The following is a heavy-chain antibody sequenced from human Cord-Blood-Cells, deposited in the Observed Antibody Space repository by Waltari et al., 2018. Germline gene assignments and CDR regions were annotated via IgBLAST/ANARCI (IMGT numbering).Heavy chain of an antibody. CDR1: GFTFSSYG. Sequence: QVQLVESGGGVVQRGRSLRLSCAASGFTFSSYGMHWVRQAPGKGLEWVAVISYDGSNKYYADSVKGRFTISRDNSKNTLYLQMNSLRAEDTAVYYCAKEYPRAGLRFLEWFPFDYWGQGTLVTVSS. J-gene: IGHJ4*02. CDR2: ISYDGSNK. V-gene: IGHV3-30*18. CDR3: AKEYPRAGLRFLEWFPFDY. D-gene: IGHD3-3*01.